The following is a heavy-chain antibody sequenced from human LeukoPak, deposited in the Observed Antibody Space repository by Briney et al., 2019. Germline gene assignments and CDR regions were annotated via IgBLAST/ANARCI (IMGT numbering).Heavy chain of an antibody. D-gene: IGHD6-25*01. V-gene: IGHV3-23*01. Sequence: PGGSLRLSCAVSLFTISNFGMHWVRQAPGKGLEWVSDISGSGGSTYYADSVKGRFTISRDNSKNTLYLQMNSLRAEDTAVYYCAKDFQRLGHFDYWGQGTLVTVSS. CDR3: AKDFQRLGHFDY. CDR2: ISGSGGST. J-gene: IGHJ4*02. CDR1: LFTISNFG.